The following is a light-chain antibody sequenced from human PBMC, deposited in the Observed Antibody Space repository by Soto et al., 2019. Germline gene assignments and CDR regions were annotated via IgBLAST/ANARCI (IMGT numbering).Light chain of an antibody. CDR2: AAS. CDR3: QQSYSTPRT. V-gene: IGKV1-39*01. J-gene: IGKJ1*01. CDR1: QSISSY. Sequence: DIQMTQSPSSLSASVGDRVTITCRASQSISSYLTWYQQKPGKAPKLLIYAASSLQSGVPSRFSGSGSCTDFTLTISSLQPEAFATYYCQQSYSTPRTFGQGTKVEIK.